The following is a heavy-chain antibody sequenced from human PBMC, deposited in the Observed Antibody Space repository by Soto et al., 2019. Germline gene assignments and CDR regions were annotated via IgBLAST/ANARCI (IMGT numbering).Heavy chain of an antibody. CDR3: ARLSSGYYDFWSGYYLFYYGMDF. V-gene: IGHV1-8*01. J-gene: IGHJ6*02. D-gene: IGHD3-3*01. CDR2: MDPISGNT. Sequence: QVQLVQSGAEVKKPGASVKVSCKASGYTFTSYDINWVRQATGQGLEWMGWMDPISGNTGYAQKFQGSDTMTRNTSISTAYMELSSLRSEDTAVYYCARLSSGYYDFWSGYYLFYYGMDFWGQGTTVTVSS. CDR1: GYTFTSYD.